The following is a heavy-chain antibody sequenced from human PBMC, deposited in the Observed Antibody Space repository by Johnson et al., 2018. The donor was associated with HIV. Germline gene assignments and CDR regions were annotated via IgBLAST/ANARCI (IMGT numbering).Heavy chain of an antibody. CDR1: GFTFGDYA. D-gene: IGHD6-19*01. V-gene: IGHV3-49*04. J-gene: IGHJ3*02. CDR3: TRLYSSGWYGSAFDI. CDR2: IRSKAYGGTT. Sequence: EVQLVESGGGLVQPGRSLRLSCTASGFTFGDYAMSWVRQAPGKGLEWVGFIRSKAYGGTTEYAASVKGRFIISRDDSKSIAYLQRNSLKTEDTAVYYCTRLYSSGWYGSAFDIWGQGTMVTVSS.